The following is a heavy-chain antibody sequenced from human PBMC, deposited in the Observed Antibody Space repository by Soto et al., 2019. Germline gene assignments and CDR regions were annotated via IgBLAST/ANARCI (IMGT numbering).Heavy chain of an antibody. V-gene: IGHV4-34*01. D-gene: IGHD2-15*01. CDR3: AARPSDIVVVVAATTIDY. Sequence: SETLSLTCAVYDGSFSGYYWSWIRQPPGKGLEWIGEINHSGSTNYNPSLKSRVTISVDTSKNQFSLKLSSVTAADTAVYYCAARPSDIVVVVAATTIDYWGQGTLVTVSS. CDR2: INHSGST. J-gene: IGHJ4*02. CDR1: DGSFSGYY.